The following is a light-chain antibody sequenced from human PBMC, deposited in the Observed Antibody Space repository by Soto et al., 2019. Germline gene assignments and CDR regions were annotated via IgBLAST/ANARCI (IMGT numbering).Light chain of an antibody. CDR1: QGLSSD. CDR3: QQLNSYPIT. V-gene: IGKV1-9*01. Sequence: DIQLTQSPSSLSASVGDRVTITCRASQGLSSDLAWYQQKPGKAPKLLIYAASTLQSGVPSRFSGSGSGTEFTLIISSLQPEDFATYYCQQLNSYPITFGQGTRLEIK. J-gene: IGKJ5*01. CDR2: AAS.